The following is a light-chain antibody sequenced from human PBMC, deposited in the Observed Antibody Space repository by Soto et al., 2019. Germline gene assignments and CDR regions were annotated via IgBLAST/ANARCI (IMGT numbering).Light chain of an antibody. J-gene: IGKJ5*01. Sequence: EIVMTQSPATLSVSPGDTATLSCRASQSIGSNVGWYQQKPGQAPRLLIYGSSTRATGISARFSGSGSWTEFSLTISSLQSEDLAVYYCQQYNTWSLITFGQGTRLEIK. CDR1: QSIGSN. CDR2: GSS. CDR3: QQYNTWSLIT. V-gene: IGKV3-15*01.